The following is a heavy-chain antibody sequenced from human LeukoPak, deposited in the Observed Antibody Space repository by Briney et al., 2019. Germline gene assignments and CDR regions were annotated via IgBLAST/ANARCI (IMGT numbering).Heavy chain of an antibody. V-gene: IGHV4-4*07. CDR2: IYTSGST. CDR3: VQGFLGYYFDY. D-gene: IGHD1-26*01. J-gene: IGHJ4*02. Sequence: SETLSLTCAVSGGSISSYYWSWIRQPAGKGLEWIGRIYTSGSTNYNPSLKSRVTISVDTSKNQFSLKLSSVTAADTAVYYCVQGFLGYYFDYWGQGTLVTVSS. CDR1: GGSISSYY.